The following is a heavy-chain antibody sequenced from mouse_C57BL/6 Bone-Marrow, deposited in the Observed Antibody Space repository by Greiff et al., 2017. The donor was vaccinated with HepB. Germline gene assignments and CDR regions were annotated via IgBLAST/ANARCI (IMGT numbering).Heavy chain of an antibody. CDR2: IWSGGST. CDR3: ASPSAWFAY. CDR1: GLLLTSYG. J-gene: IGHJ3*01. D-gene: IGHD3-1*01. V-gene: IGHV2-2*01. Sequence: VKLMESGPGLVQPSQSLSITCTVSGLLLTSYGVHWVRQSPGKGLEWLGVIWSGGSTDYNAAFISRLSISKDNSKSQVFLKMNSLQADDTAIYYCASPSAWFAYWGQGTLVTVSA.